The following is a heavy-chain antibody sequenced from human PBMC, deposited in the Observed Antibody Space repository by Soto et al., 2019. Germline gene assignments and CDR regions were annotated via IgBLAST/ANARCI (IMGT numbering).Heavy chain of an antibody. CDR3: AKDLTGDEDS. Sequence: EVQLSESGGGLVQPGGSLRLSCAASGFTFSNYAMSWVRQAPGKGLEWVSGLSGSGGSTYYADSVKGRFTISRDSSKNTLYLQMNSLRAEDTAVYYCAKDLTGDEDSWGQGTLVTVSS. CDR1: GFTFSNYA. V-gene: IGHV3-23*01. D-gene: IGHD7-27*01. J-gene: IGHJ4*02. CDR2: LSGSGGST.